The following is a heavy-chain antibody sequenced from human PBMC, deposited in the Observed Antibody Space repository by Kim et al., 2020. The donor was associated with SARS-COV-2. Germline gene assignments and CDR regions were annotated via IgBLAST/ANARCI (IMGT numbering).Heavy chain of an antibody. CDR2: IYYSGST. D-gene: IGHD2-2*01. V-gene: IGHV4-59*01. Sequence: SETLSLTCTVSGGSISSYYWSWIRQPPGKGLEWIGYIYYSGSTNYNPSLKSRVTISVDTSKNQFSLKLSSVTAADTAVYYCARVMGTSPTWGRDYFDYWGQGTLVTVSS. CDR3: ARVMGTSPTWGRDYFDY. J-gene: IGHJ4*02. CDR1: GGSISSYY.